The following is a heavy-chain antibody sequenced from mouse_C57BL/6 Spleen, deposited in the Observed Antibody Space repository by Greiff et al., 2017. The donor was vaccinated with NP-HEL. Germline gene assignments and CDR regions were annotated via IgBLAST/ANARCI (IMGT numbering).Heavy chain of an antibody. CDR1: GYTFTSYW. CDR2: IYPGSGST. Sequence: QVQLQQPGAELVKPGASVKMSCKASGYTFTSYWITWVKQRPGQGLEWIGDIYPGSGSTNYNEKFKSKATLTVDTSSSTAYMQLSSLTSEDSAVYYCARWYYYGSSFAYWGQGTLVTVSA. J-gene: IGHJ3*01. D-gene: IGHD1-1*01. CDR3: ARWYYYGSSFAY. V-gene: IGHV1-55*01.